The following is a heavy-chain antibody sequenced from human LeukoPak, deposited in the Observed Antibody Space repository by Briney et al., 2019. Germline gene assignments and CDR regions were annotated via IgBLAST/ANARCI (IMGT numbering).Heavy chain of an antibody. V-gene: IGHV3-53*01. Sequence: PGGSLRLSCAASGITVSSNYMSWVRQAPGKGLEWVPIIYSGGSTYYADSVKGRFSISRDNSKNTLYLQMNSLRAEDTAVYYCARGPLTRYDYYYGMDVWGQGTTVTVSS. CDR3: ARGPLTRYDYYYGMDV. D-gene: IGHD3-9*01. CDR1: GITVSSNY. J-gene: IGHJ6*02. CDR2: IYSGGST.